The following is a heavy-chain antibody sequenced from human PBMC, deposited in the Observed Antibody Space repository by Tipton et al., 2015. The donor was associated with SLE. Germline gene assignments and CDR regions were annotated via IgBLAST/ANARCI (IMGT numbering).Heavy chain of an antibody. V-gene: IGHV3-7*01. Sequence: SLRLSCAASGFTFSNSAMSWVRQAPGKGLEWVANIKKDGSEKYYVDSVKGRFTISRDNAKNSLYLQMNSLGVEDTAVYYCARETAFDDALDIWGQGTMVTVSS. D-gene: IGHD3-3*02. CDR1: GFTFSNSA. J-gene: IGHJ3*02. CDR2: IKKDGSEK. CDR3: ARETAFDDALDI.